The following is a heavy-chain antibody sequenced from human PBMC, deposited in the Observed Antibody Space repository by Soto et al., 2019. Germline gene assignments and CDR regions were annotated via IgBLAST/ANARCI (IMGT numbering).Heavy chain of an antibody. CDR2: VSGSGGST. CDR3: ASRSSGWYFDY. D-gene: IGHD6-19*01. CDR1: WCNFSDHA. Sequence: WGFMRLPCAASWCNFSDHAMSWVRQAPGKGLEWVSVVSGSGGSTYYADSVKGRFTISRDNSKNTLYLQMNSLRAEDTAVYYCASRSSGWYFDYWGQGTLVTVSS. V-gene: IGHV3-23*01. J-gene: IGHJ4*02.